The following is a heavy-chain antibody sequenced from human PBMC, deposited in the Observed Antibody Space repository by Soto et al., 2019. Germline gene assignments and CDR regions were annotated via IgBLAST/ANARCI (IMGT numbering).Heavy chain of an antibody. CDR3: AKDSATLGRFDY. V-gene: IGHV3-23*01. CDR1: GFTFSDYY. D-gene: IGHD3-16*01. J-gene: IGHJ4*02. Sequence: PGGSLRLSCAASGFTFSDYYMSWVRQPPGKGLEWVSAISGSGGDTYYADSVKGRFTISRDNSKNTLYLQMNSLRAEDTAVYYCAKDSATLGRFDYWGQGTLVTVSS. CDR2: ISGSGGDT.